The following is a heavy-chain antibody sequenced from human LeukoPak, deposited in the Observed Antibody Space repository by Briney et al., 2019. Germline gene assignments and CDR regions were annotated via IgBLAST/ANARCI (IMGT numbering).Heavy chain of an antibody. CDR3: ARGGLKESVDY. J-gene: IGHJ4*02. V-gene: IGHV1-18*01. CDR2: ISAYNGNT. D-gene: IGHD3-10*01. CDR1: GYTFTSYG. Sequence: APVKVSCKSSGYTFTSYGFTWVRQPPGQGLEWMGWISAYNGNTNYVQKLQGRVTMSTDTSTSTVYMELRSLRSDDTAVYYCARGGLKESVDYWGPGTLVSVSS.